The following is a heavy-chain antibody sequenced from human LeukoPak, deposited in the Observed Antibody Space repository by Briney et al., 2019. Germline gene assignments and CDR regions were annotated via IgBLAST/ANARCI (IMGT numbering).Heavy chain of an antibody. D-gene: IGHD2-15*01. V-gene: IGHV3-23*01. CDR3: AKCRGGSCYYFDY. CDR1: GFTFSSYS. CDR2: VGSSGSST. J-gene: IGHJ4*02. Sequence: GGSLRLSCAASGFTFSSYSMNWVRQAPGKGLEWVSAVGSSGSSTYYADSVQGRFTISRDNSQNTLYLQMSSLRAEDTAVYYCAKCRGGSCYYFDYWGQGTLVTVSP.